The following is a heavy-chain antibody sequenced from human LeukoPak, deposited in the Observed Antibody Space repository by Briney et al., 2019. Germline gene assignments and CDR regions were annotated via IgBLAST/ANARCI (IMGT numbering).Heavy chain of an antibody. Sequence: GGSLRLSRAASGFTFSSYAMSWVRQAPGKGLEWVSAISGSGGSTYYADSVKGRFTISRDNSKNTLYLQMNSLRAEDTAVYYCAKDTHYYDSAKFQHWGQGTLVTVSS. D-gene: IGHD3-22*01. V-gene: IGHV3-23*01. CDR1: GFTFSSYA. J-gene: IGHJ1*01. CDR3: AKDTHYYDSAKFQH. CDR2: ISGSGGST.